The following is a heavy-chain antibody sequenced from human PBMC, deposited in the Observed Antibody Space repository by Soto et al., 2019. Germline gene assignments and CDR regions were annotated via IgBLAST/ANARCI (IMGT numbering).Heavy chain of an antibody. J-gene: IGHJ3*02. CDR2: ISNRGST. V-gene: IGHV4-61*01. Sequence: QVQLQESGPGLVKPSETLSLTCTVSGGSSVSGDSVGCYYWSWIRQPPGKGLEWIAYISNRGSTNYKPSLKIRVTKPLDTSKNQFSLRLNSVTAADTAVYYCAIADEFWHAFDIWGQGTMVTVSS. CDR1: GGSSVSGDSVGCYY. D-gene: IGHD3-3*01. CDR3: AIADEFWHAFDI.